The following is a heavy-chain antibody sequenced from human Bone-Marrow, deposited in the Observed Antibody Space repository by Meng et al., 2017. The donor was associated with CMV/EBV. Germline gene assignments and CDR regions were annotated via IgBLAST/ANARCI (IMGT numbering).Heavy chain of an antibody. CDR2: NYYSGST. V-gene: IGHV4-39*07. Sequence: SETLTLTCTVSGCSISSSSYDWGWIRQHPGKGLEWIGSNYYSGSTYYNPSLKSRGTISVDTSKNQFSLKLSSVTATATAEYYFTRDGRAINYDFWCIFDYWGQGTLVTVSS. CDR3: TRDGRAINYDFWCIFDY. CDR1: GCSISSSSYD. J-gene: IGHJ4*02. D-gene: IGHD3-3*01.